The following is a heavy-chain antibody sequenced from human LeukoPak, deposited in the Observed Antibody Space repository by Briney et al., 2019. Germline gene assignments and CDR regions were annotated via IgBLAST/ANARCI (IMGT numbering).Heavy chain of an antibody. CDR3: ARAGYSENYLRD. CDR1: GYSITSGYY. J-gene: IGHJ4*02. Sequence: SGTLSLTCSVSGYSITSGYYWGWIRQPPGKGLEWIGRINYSGSTYYNPSLKSRVTISVDTSKNQFSLKLSSVTAAETAVYYCARAGYSENYLRDWGQGTLVTVSS. V-gene: IGHV4-38-2*02. D-gene: IGHD1-26*01. CDR2: INYSGST.